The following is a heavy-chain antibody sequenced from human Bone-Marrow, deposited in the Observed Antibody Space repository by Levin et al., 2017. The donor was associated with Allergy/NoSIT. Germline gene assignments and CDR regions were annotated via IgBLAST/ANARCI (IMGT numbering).Heavy chain of an antibody. CDR3: ARGAPHLLLDY. Sequence: SCAASGFTFSSSWMHWVRQVPGKGLVWVSRVDSDGGGTTYADSVKGRFTISRDNAKNTLYLQMNSLRVEDTAVYYCARGAPHLLLDYWGQGTLVTVSS. J-gene: IGHJ4*02. CDR2: VDSDGGGT. V-gene: IGHV3-74*01. D-gene: IGHD2/OR15-2a*01. CDR1: GFTFSSSW.